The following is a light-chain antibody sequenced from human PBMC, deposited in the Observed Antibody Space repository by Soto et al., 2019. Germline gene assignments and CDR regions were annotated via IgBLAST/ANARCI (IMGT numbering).Light chain of an antibody. J-gene: IGKJ5*01. CDR1: QRISSF. Sequence: YRASQRISSFLNWYQRKPGKAPNLLIYSVSSLQSGVPSRFRGSGSGRHITLTISSLQPEDPRTHSCRLSYSPLGDFGRGTRLEIK. CDR2: SVS. V-gene: IGKV1-39*01. CDR3: RLSYSPLGD.